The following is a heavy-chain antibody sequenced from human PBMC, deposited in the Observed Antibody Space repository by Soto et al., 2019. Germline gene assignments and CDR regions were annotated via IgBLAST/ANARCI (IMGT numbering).Heavy chain of an antibody. CDR2: IHSDGST. J-gene: IGHJ4*02. Sequence: GGSLRLSCSVAGFTVSDSMSWVRQAPGKGLECVSFIHSDGSTHYTDSVRGRFTISRDNSKNTLYLQMDRLRVDDAAVYFCARDASGPFDYWGQGTLVTVSS. D-gene: IGHD6-19*01. CDR3: ARDASGPFDY. V-gene: IGHV3-53*01. CDR1: GFTVSDS.